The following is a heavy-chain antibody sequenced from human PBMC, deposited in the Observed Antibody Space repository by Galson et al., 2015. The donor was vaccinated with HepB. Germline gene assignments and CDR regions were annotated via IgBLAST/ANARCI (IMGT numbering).Heavy chain of an antibody. J-gene: IGHJ3*02. D-gene: IGHD3-10*01. Sequence: SLRLSCAAPGFAFSSYAMHWVRQAPGKGLEWVAVVSYDGSDKYYAASVKGRVTISRDNSKKTLYLQMNSLRAEDTAVYHCAKGRWELVDAFDIWGQGTMVTISS. CDR1: GFAFSSYA. V-gene: IGHV3-30*18. CDR2: VSYDGSDK. CDR3: AKGRWELVDAFDI.